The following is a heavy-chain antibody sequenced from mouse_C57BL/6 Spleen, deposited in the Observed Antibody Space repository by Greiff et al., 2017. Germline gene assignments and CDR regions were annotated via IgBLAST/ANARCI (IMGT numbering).Heavy chain of an antibody. J-gene: IGHJ4*01. CDR3: AREEGQYYAMDY. CDR1: GYTFTSYW. V-gene: IGHV1-53*01. Sequence: VKLQQSGTELVKPGASVKMSCKASGYTFTSYWMHWVKQRPGQGLEWIGNINPSNGGTNYNEKFKSKATLTVDKSSSTAYMQLSSLTSEDAAVYYYAREEGQYYAMDYWGQGTSVTVSS. CDR2: INPSNGGT. D-gene: IGHD3-3*01.